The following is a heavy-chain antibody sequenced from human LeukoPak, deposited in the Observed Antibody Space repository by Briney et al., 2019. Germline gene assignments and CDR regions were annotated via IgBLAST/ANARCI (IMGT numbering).Heavy chain of an antibody. CDR3: ARGGDDYGGNPNYDY. Sequence: SETLSLTRAVYGGSFSGYYWNWIRQPPGKGLEWIGEINHSGSTNYNPSLKSRVTMSVDTSKNQFSLKLSSVTAADTAVYYCARGGDDYGGNPNYDYWGQGTLVTVSS. D-gene: IGHD4-23*01. CDR1: GGSFSGYY. V-gene: IGHV4-34*01. CDR2: INHSGST. J-gene: IGHJ4*02.